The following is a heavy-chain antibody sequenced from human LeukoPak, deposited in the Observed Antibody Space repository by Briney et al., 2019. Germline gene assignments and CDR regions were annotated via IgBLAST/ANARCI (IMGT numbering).Heavy chain of an antibody. Sequence: GGSLRLSCAASGFTFSSYAVSWVRQAPGKGLEWVSAISGSGGGTYYADSVRGRFTISRDNSKNTLYLQMNSLSTEDTAVYYCAKTTTGYSSGRYPGWPVDYWGQGTLVTVSS. CDR2: ISGSGGGT. D-gene: IGHD6-19*01. J-gene: IGHJ4*02. V-gene: IGHV3-23*01. CDR3: AKTTTGYSSGRYPGWPVDY. CDR1: GFTFSSYA.